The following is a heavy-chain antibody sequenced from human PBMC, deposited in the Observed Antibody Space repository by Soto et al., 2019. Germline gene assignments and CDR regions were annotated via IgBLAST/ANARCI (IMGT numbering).Heavy chain of an antibody. CDR1: GGSISSSSYY. Sequence: PSETLSLTCTVSGGSISSSSYYWGWIRQPPGKGLEWIGSIYYSGSTYYNPSPKSRVTISVDTSKNQFSLKLSSVTAADTAVYYCARGEYYDFWSGYYSDYYYYGMDVWGQGTTVTVSS. CDR2: IYYSGST. D-gene: IGHD3-3*01. V-gene: IGHV4-39*01. J-gene: IGHJ6*02. CDR3: ARGEYYDFWSGYYSDYYYYGMDV.